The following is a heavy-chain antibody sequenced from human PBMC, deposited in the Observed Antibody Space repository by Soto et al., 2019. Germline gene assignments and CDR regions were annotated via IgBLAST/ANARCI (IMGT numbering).Heavy chain of an antibody. CDR3: ASPGYSSSWPENYYYYYYMDV. Sequence: GGALRLSCAASGFTFSSYSMNWVRQAPGKGLEWVSYISSSISTIYYADSVKGRFTISRDNAKNSLYLQMNSLRAEDTAVYYCASPGYSSSWPENYYYYYYMDVWGKGTTVTASS. CDR2: ISSSISTI. D-gene: IGHD6-13*01. J-gene: IGHJ6*03. V-gene: IGHV3-48*01. CDR1: GFTFSSYS.